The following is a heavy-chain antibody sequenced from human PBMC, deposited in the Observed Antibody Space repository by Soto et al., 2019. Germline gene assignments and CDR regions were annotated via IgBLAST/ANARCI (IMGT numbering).Heavy chain of an antibody. D-gene: IGHD6-13*01. Sequence: EVQLVESGGGLVKPGGSLRLSCAASGFTFSSYSMNWVRQAPGKGLEWVSSISSSSSYIYYADSVKGRFTISRDNAKNSLYLQMNSLRAEDTAVYYCARDSVSSSPKTHSRYGMDVWGQGTTVTVSS. V-gene: IGHV3-21*01. CDR1: GFTFSSYS. CDR2: ISSSSSYI. CDR3: ARDSVSSSPKTHSRYGMDV. J-gene: IGHJ6*02.